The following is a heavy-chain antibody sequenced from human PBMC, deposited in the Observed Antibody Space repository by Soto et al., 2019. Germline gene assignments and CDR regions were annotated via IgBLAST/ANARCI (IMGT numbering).Heavy chain of an antibody. Sequence: HPGGSLRLSCAASGFTFSSYAMSWVRQAPGKGLEWVSAISGSGGSTYYADSVKGRFTISRDNSKNTLYLQMNSLRAEDTAVYYCAKDGGIAAAHIDLNAFDIWGQGTMVTVSS. V-gene: IGHV3-23*01. J-gene: IGHJ3*02. CDR3: AKDGGIAAAHIDLNAFDI. CDR1: GFTFSSYA. CDR2: ISGSGGST. D-gene: IGHD6-13*01.